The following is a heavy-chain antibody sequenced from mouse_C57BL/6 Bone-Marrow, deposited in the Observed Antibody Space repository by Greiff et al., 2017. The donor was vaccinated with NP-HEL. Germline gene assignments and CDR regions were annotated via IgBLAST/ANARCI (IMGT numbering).Heavy chain of an antibody. CDR2: ISSGGSYT. J-gene: IGHJ1*03. Sequence: EVQVVESGGDLVKPGGSLKLSCAASGFTFSSYGMSWVRQTPDKRLEWVATISSGGSYTYYPDSVKGRFTISRDNAKNTLYLQMSSLKSEDTAMYYCAARDWYFDVWGTGTTVTVSS. CDR3: AARDWYFDV. CDR1: GFTFSSYG. V-gene: IGHV5-6*01.